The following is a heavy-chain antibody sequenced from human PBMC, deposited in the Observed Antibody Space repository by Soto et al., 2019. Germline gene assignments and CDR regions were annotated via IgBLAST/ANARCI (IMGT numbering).Heavy chain of an antibody. CDR1: GFIFRESW. CDR2: IKEDGSDK. Sequence: GGSLRLSCVASGFIFRESWMSWVRQAPGKGLEWVASIKEDGSDKYYLDSVKGRFTISRDNPKNSLYLQMNSLRAEDTAVYYCTRDLPDPSKVFDYWGQGTQVTVSS. CDR3: TRDLPDPSKVFDY. V-gene: IGHV3-7*01. J-gene: IGHJ4*02.